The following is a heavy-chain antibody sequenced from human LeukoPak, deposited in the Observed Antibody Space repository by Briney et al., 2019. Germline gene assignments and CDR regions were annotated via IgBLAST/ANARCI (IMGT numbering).Heavy chain of an antibody. CDR3: AKDIRTRSSHLFDY. CDR1: GFTFDDYA. D-gene: IGHD3/OR15-3a*01. CDR2: ISWNSGSI. V-gene: IGHV3-9*01. Sequence: GGSLRLSCAASGFTFDDYAMHWVRQAPGKGLEWVSGISWNSGSIGYADSVKGQFTISRDNAKNSLYLQMNSLRAEDTALYYCAKDIRTRSSHLFDYWGQGTLVTVSS. J-gene: IGHJ4*02.